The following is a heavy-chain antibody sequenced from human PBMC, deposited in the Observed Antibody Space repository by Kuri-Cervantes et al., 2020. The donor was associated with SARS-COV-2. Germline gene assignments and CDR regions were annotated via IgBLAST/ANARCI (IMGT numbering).Heavy chain of an antibody. Sequence: SLKISCAASGFTFDDYAMHWVRQAPGKGLEWVSGISWNSGSIGYADSVKGRFTISRDNAKNSLYLQMNSLRAEDTAVYYCAREGMVRGATFFDYWAQGTLVTVSS. V-gene: IGHV3-9*01. D-gene: IGHD3-10*01. CDR3: AREGMVRGATFFDY. CDR1: GFTFDDYA. CDR2: ISWNSGSI. J-gene: IGHJ4*02.